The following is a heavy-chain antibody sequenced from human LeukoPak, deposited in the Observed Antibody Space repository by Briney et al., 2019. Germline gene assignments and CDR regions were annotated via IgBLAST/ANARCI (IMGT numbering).Heavy chain of an antibody. CDR3: AKVESSGGLWFDP. J-gene: IGHJ5*02. CDR1: GFTFSSYA. D-gene: IGHD2-15*01. Sequence: SGGSLRLSCAASGFTFSSYAMSWVRQAPGKGLEWGSAISGSGGSTYYADSVKGRFTISRDNSKNTLYLQMNSLRAEDTAVYYCAKVESSGGLWFDPWGQGTLVTVSS. V-gene: IGHV3-23*01. CDR2: ISGSGGST.